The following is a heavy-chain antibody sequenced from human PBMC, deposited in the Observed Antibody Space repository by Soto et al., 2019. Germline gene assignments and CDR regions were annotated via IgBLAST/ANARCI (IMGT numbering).Heavy chain of an antibody. V-gene: IGHV3-23*01. CDR1: GFPFSAYT. D-gene: IGHD4-17*01. Sequence: EVHLLESGGGLVQPGGSLRLSCAASGFPFSAYTMSWVRQAPGRGPEWVSGVGQDGAPYYTDSVKGRFTISRDNSRSSVYLEMSALSGEDTAVYYCAKDMRPDGVWDFGHWGQGTLVTVSS. J-gene: IGHJ4*02. CDR2: VGQDGAP. CDR3: AKDMRPDGVWDFGH.